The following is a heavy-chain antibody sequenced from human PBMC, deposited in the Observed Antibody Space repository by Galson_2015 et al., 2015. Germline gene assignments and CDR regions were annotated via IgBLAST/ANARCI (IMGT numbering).Heavy chain of an antibody. CDR3: AREFTRFVEWDPSGYYGMDV. CDR1: GFTFSSYE. V-gene: IGHV3-48*03. D-gene: IGHD3-3*01. CDR2: ISSSGSTI. J-gene: IGHJ6*02. Sequence: SLRLSCAASGFTFSSYEMNWVRQAPGKGLEWVSYISSSGSTIYYADSVKGRFTISRDNAKNSLYLQMNSLRAEDTAVYYCAREFTRFVEWDPSGYYGMDVWGQGTTVTVSS.